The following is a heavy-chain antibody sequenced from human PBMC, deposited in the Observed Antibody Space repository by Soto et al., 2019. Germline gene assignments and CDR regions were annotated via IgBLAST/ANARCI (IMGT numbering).Heavy chain of an antibody. CDR1: GGSISSGDYY. V-gene: IGHV4-30-4*01. D-gene: IGHD3-22*01. CDR3: ARVYDSSGYYEVVFDY. J-gene: IGHJ4*02. Sequence: SETLSLTCTVSGGSISSGDYYWSWIRQPPGKGLEWIGYIYYSGSTYYNPSLKSRVTISVDTSKNQFSLKLSSVTAADTAVYYCARVYDSSGYYEVVFDYWGQGTLVTV. CDR2: IYYSGST.